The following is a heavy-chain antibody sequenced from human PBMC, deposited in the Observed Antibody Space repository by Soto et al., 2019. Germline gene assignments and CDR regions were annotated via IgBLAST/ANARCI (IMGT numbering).Heavy chain of an antibody. J-gene: IGHJ6*02. CDR1: GFTFSSYS. CDR3: ARGATVVRGVPQYYYGMDV. D-gene: IGHD3-10*01. Sequence: EVQLVESGGGLVQPGGSLRLSCAASGFTFSSYSMNWVRQAPGKGLEWVSYITSSSLTIYYADSVKGRFTISRDNAKNSLYLQMNSLRAEDTAVYYCARGATVVRGVPQYYYGMDVWGQGTTVTVSS. V-gene: IGHV3-48*01. CDR2: ITSSSLTI.